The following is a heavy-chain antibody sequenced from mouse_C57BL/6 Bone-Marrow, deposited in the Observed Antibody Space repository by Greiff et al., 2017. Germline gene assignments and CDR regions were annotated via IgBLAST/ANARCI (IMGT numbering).Heavy chain of an antibody. J-gene: IGHJ1*03. CDR3: AIWSIMTPHWCFDV. Sequence: QVQLQQSGAELVKPGASVKVSCKASGYTFTSYWMHWVKQRPGQGLEWIGRIHPSGSDTNYNQKFKGKATLTVDKSSSTAYMQLSSLTSEDSAVYYCAIWSIMTPHWCFDVWSTG. V-gene: IGHV1-74*01. CDR2: IHPSGSDT. CDR1: GYTFTSYW.